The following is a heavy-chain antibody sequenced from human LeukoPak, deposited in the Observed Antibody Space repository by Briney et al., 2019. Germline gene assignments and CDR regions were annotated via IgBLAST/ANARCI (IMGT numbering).Heavy chain of an antibody. CDR1: GGSFSGYY. CDR3: ARGRLVRQWLVEYYFDY. V-gene: IGHV4-34*01. D-gene: IGHD6-19*01. CDR2: INHSGST. Sequence: PSETLSLTCAVYGGSFSGYYWSWIRQPPGKGLEWIGEINHSGSTNYNPSLRSRVTISVDTSKNQFSLKLSSVTAADTAVYYCARGRLVRQWLVEYYFDYWGQGTLVTVSS. J-gene: IGHJ4*02.